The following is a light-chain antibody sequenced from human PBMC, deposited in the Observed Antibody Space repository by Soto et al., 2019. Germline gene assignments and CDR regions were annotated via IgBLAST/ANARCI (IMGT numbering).Light chain of an antibody. Sequence: AIQMTQSPSSLSASVGDRVTITCRASQGIRNDLGWYQQKPGKAPKLLIYAASSLQSGVPSRFSGRGSGTDFPLTISSLQPEDFATYYCLQDYNYPPTFGQGTKVEIK. CDR3: LQDYNYPPT. CDR1: QGIRND. V-gene: IGKV1-6*01. J-gene: IGKJ1*01. CDR2: AAS.